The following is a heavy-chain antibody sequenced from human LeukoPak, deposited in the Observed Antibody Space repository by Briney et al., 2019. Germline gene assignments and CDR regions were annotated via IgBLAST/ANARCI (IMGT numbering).Heavy chain of an antibody. CDR2: IKEDGSDK. D-gene: IGHD2/OR15-2a*01. CDR3: LAVDS. V-gene: IGHV3-7*01. CDR1: GFTFSRSW. Sequence: PGGSLRLSCTASGFTFSRSWMHWVRQAPGKGLEWVADIKEDGSDKYYGDSVKGRFTISRDNAKNSVYLQMNSLSPEDTAIYATLAVDSWGRGTLVTVSS. J-gene: IGHJ4*02.